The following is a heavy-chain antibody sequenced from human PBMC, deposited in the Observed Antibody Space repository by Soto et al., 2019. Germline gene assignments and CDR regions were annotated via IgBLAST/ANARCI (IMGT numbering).Heavy chain of an antibody. CDR1: GGSISSSSYY. D-gene: IGHD6-19*01. CDR3: ARGPEYSSGWYAGNYYYYMDV. CDR2: IYYSGST. Sequence: SETLSLTCTVSGGSISSSSYYWGWIRQPPGKGLEWIGSIYYSGSTYYNPSLKSRVTISVDTSKNQFSLKLSSVTAADTAVYYCARGPEYSSGWYAGNYYYYMDVWGKGTTVTVSS. J-gene: IGHJ6*03. V-gene: IGHV4-39*01.